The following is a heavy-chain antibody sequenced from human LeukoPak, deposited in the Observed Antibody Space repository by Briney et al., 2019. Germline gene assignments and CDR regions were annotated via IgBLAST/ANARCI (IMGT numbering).Heavy chain of an antibody. V-gene: IGHV3-23*01. CDR3: ARDADCSGGSCYSTPFDY. CDR1: GFTFSSYA. D-gene: IGHD2-15*01. J-gene: IGHJ4*02. Sequence: GGSLRLSCAASGFTFSSYAMSWVRQAPGKGLEWVSAISGSGGSTYYADSVKGRFTISRDNSKNTLYLQMNSLRAEDTAVYYCARDADCSGGSCYSTPFDYWGQGTLVTVSS. CDR2: ISGSGGST.